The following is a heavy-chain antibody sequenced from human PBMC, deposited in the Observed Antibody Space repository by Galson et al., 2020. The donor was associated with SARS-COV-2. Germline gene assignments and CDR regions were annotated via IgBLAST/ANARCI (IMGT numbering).Heavy chain of an antibody. CDR3: ARRAMIGFADYFDF. D-gene: IGHD3-10*02. J-gene: IGHJ4*02. CDR2: IYTSGTT. V-gene: IGHV4-4*07. CDR1: GGSISSYY. Sequence: SETLSLTCSVSGGSISSYYWNWIRQPAGKGLECIGRIYTSGTTNYNPSLRSRVTMSVDASKNQFSLKLSSVTAADTAVYYCARRAMIGFADYFDFWGQGTLVTVSS.